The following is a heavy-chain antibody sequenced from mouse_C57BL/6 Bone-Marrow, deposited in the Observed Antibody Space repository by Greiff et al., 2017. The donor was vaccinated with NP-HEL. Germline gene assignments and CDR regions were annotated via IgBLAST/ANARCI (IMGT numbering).Heavy chain of an antibody. CDR3: GRGAY. CDR1: GYAFSSYW. CDR2: IYPGDGDT. Sequence: VKLQEPGAELVKPGASVKISCKASGYAFSSYWMHWVKQRPGQGLEWIGQIYPGDGDTNYNGKFKDKASLTADKSSSTAYMQLSSLTSEDAAVYFCGRGAYWGQGTLVTVSA. V-gene: IGHV1-80*01. J-gene: IGHJ3*01.